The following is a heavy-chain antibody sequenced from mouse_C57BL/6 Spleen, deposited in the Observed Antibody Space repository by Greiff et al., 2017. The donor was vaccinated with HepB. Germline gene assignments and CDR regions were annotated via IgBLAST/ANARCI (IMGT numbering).Heavy chain of an antibody. D-gene: IGHD1-1*01. V-gene: IGHV5-12*01. J-gene: IGHJ1*03. CDR1: GFTFSDYY. CDR2: ISNGGGST. Sequence: EVQLVESGGGLVQPGGSLKLSCAASGFTFSDYYMYWVRQTPEKRLEWVAYISNGGGSTYYPDTVKGRFTISRDNAKNTLYLQMSRLKSEDTAMYYCARPAYYYGSSYVLYFDVWGTGTTVTVSS. CDR3: ARPAYYYGSSYVLYFDV.